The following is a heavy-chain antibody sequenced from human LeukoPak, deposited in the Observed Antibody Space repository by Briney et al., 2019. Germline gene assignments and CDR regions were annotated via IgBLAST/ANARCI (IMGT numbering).Heavy chain of an antibody. V-gene: IGHV3-30*02. D-gene: IGHD5-18*01. CDR1: GFTFSSYG. CDR3: AKLSGVQLWSDY. CDR2: IRYDGSNK. Sequence: GGSLRLSCAASGFTFSSYGLHWVRQAPGKGLEWVAFIRYDGSNKYYADSVKGRFTISRDNSKNTLYLQMNSLRAEDTAVYYCAKLSGVQLWSDYWGQGTLVTVSS. J-gene: IGHJ4*02.